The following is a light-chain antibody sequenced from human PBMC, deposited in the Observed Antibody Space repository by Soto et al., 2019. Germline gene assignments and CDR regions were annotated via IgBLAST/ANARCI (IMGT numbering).Light chain of an antibody. J-gene: IGKJ5*01. CDR1: QSISSY. CDR3: QQLHSYPIT. Sequence: DIQMTQSPSSLSASVGDRVTISCRASQSISSYLNWYQQKPGKAPKLLIYGASSLQSGVPSRFSGIGSGTDFTLTISSLQPEDFATYYCQQLHSYPITFGQGTRLEIK. V-gene: IGKV1-39*01. CDR2: GAS.